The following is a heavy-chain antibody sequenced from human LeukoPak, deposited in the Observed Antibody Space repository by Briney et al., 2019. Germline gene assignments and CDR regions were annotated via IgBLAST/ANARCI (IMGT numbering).Heavy chain of an antibody. CDR2: IYSGGST. CDR1: GFTVSSNY. J-gene: IGHJ6*02. D-gene: IGHD4-17*01. CDR3: ARDPGGDYKYYYYGMDV. Sequence: GSLRLSCAASGFTVSSNYLSWARPAPGKGLEWVSVIYSGGSTYYADSVKGRFTISRDNSKNTLYLQMNSLRAEDTAVYYCARDPGGDYKYYYYGMDVWGQGTTVTVSS. V-gene: IGHV3-66*01.